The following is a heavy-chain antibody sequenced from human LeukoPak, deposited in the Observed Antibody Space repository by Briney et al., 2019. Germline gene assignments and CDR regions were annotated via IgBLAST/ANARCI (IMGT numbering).Heavy chain of an antibody. V-gene: IGHV1-8*02. D-gene: IGHD2/OR15-2a*01. Sequence: ASVKVSCKASGYTFTGYYMHWVRQAPGQGLEWMGWINPNSGNTRYAQKFQGRVTMTRNTSIGTAYMELTSLRSEDTAVYYCASRFCNSDTCLHDYYYYTMDVWGQGTTVTVSS. CDR2: INPNSGNT. CDR1: GYTFTGYY. J-gene: IGHJ6*02. CDR3: ASRFCNSDTCLHDYYYYTMDV.